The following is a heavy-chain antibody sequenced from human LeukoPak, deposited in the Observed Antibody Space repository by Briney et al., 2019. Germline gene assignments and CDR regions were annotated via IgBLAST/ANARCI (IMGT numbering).Heavy chain of an antibody. CDR1: GGSVSSGNYY. D-gene: IGHD3-22*01. J-gene: IGHJ3*02. Sequence: SETLSLTCTVSGGSVSSGNYYWSWIRQPPGKGLEWIGYVYYSGSTNYNPSLKSRVTISVDTSKNQFSLKLSSVTAADTAVYYCAREWRRYYDSSGSLAFDIWGQGTMVTVSS. V-gene: IGHV4-61*01. CDR3: AREWRRYYDSSGSLAFDI. CDR2: VYYSGST.